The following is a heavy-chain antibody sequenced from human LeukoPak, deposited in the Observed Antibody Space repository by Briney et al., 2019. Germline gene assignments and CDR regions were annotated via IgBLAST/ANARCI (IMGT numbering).Heavy chain of an antibody. D-gene: IGHD3-10*01. CDR3: ARYFGDPQGMDV. J-gene: IGHJ6*02. CDR1: GFIFSDYA. CDR2: ISGDSITT. V-gene: IGHV3-48*02. Sequence: HPGGSLRLSCAASGFIFSDYAMNWVRQAPGKGLEWISHISGDSITTYDADSVKGRFTISRDNVKNSLYLQMNSLRDEDTAVYYCARYFGDPQGMDVWGQGTTVTVSS.